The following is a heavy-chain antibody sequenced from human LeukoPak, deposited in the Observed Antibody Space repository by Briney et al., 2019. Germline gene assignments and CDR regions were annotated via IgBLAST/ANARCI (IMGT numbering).Heavy chain of an antibody. D-gene: IGHD4/OR15-4a*01. V-gene: IGHV3-23*01. CDR3: TKAPLRSCSGAFCSPFDY. CDR2: TVGGRPDT. J-gene: IGHJ4*02. CDR1: GFTFSNYA. Sequence: PGGSLRLSCAASGFTFSNYAMSWVRQTPGKGLEWVAATVGGRPDTYHAESVKGRFTVSRDDSRDTLFLQMNRPSVDDTAIYYCTKAPLRSCSGAFCSPFDYWGQGPLVTVSS.